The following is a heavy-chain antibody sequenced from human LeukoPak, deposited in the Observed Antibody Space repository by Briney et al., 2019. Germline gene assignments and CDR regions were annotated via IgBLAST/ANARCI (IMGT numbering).Heavy chain of an antibody. CDR1: GFTFSSYA. V-gene: IGHV3-23*01. CDR2: ISGGGGST. CDR3: AKLDSSGYYYVAPDY. D-gene: IGHD3-22*01. Sequence: GASLRLSCAASGFTFSSYAMSWVRQAPGKGLEWVSDISGGGGSTYYADSVKGRFTISRDNSKNTLYLQMNSLRAEDTAVYYGAKLDSSGYYYVAPDYWGQGTLVTVSS. J-gene: IGHJ4*02.